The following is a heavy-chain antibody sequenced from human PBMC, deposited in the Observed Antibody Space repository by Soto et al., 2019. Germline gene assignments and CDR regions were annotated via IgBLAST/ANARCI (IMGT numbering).Heavy chain of an antibody. J-gene: IGHJ5*02. CDR1: GFSLTTTGVG. V-gene: IGHV2-5*02. CDR3: TQVYGSGSWGWYFHS. CDR2: VFWDGGE. Sequence: QITLRESGPSLVKPTETLTLTCTFSGFSLTTTGVGVGWVRQPPGKALEWLAVVFWDGGERYSPSLKSRVTITKDTSKDQVVFTMANMDPADTATYFCTQVYGSGSWGWYFHSWGQGTLLTVSS. D-gene: IGHD1-26*01.